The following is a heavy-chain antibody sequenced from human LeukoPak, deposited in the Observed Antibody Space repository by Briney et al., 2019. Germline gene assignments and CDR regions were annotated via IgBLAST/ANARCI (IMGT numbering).Heavy chain of an antibody. D-gene: IGHD3-22*01. Sequence: KTSETLSLTCAVYGGSVSGYYWSWIRQPPGKGLEWIGEINHSGSTNYNPSLKSRVTISVDTSKNQFSLKLSSVTAADTAVYYCAREGKGVYYYDSSGYYYFDYWGQGTLVTVSS. CDR2: INHSGST. CDR3: AREGKGVYYYDSSGYYYFDY. V-gene: IGHV4-34*01. CDR1: GGSVSGYY. J-gene: IGHJ4*02.